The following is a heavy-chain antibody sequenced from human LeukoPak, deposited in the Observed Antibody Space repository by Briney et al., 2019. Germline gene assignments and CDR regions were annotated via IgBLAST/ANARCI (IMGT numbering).Heavy chain of an antibody. D-gene: IGHD3-10*01. Sequence: SVKVSCKASGGTFSSYAISWVRQAPGQGLEWMGGIIPIFGTANYAQKFQGRFTITTDESTNTAYMELSSLRSEDTAVYYCASGSIYYYGSGSYRGYYYYMDVWGKGTTVTVSS. CDR1: GGTFSSYA. CDR2: IIPIFGTA. V-gene: IGHV1-69*05. CDR3: ASGSIYYYGSGSYRGYYYYMDV. J-gene: IGHJ6*03.